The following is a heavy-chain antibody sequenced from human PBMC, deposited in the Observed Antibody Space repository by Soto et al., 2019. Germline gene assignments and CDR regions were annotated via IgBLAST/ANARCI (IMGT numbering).Heavy chain of an antibody. CDR2: IYYSGST. D-gene: IGHD6-6*01. CDR1: GGSISSGGYY. CDR3: ARGSIAARPPSFDY. J-gene: IGHJ4*02. Sequence: SETLSLTCTVSGGSISSGGYYWSWIRQHPGKGLEWIGYIYYSGSTYYNPSLKSRVTISVGTSKNQFSLKLSSVTAADTAVYYCARGSIAARPPSFDYWGQGTLVTVSS. V-gene: IGHV4-31*03.